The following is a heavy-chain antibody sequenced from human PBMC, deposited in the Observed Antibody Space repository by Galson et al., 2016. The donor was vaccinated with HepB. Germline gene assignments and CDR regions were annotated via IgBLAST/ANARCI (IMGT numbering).Heavy chain of an antibody. CDR3: ARDRGQGMGHYDSGGHINWFDP. D-gene: IGHD3-10*01. CDR1: GGFISNYY. V-gene: IGHV4-59*01. CDR2: INYSGRT. Sequence: SETLSLTCTVSGGFISNYYWSWIRRPPGKGLEWIGYINYSGRTNYNPSLRSRVTISVDRSKNQFSLKLTSVIAADTAVYYCARDRGQGMGHYDSGGHINWFDPWGQGTQVTVSS. J-gene: IGHJ5*02.